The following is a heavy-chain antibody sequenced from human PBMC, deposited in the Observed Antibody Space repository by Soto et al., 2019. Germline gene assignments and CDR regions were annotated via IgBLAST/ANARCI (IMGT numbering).Heavy chain of an antibody. V-gene: IGHV4-59*01. J-gene: IGHJ6*02. CDR2: ISYTGST. Sequence: PSETLSLTCTVSGGSIINYYWSWVRQSPGKGLEWIAYISYTGSTNYNPSLKSRVTISVDTSKNQSSLNLTSVTAADSAVYYCARDASSGGMDVWGQGTTVTVSS. CDR1: GGSIINYY. CDR3: ARDASSGGMDV. D-gene: IGHD3-10*01.